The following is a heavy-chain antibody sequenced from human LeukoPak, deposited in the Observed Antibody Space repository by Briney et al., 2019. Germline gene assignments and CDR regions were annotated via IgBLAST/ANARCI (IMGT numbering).Heavy chain of an antibody. CDR2: MSYDGNNK. CDR3: VKEGEVVITHRFDS. V-gene: IGHV3-30-3*01. J-gene: IGHJ4*02. D-gene: IGHD3-22*01. Sequence: GGSLRLSCAASGFTFSNYALHWVRQAPGKGLECVAVMSYDGNNKYYADSVKGRFTISRDYSNNTVYLQMNSLRAEDTAVYYCVKEGEVVITHRFDSWGQGTLVTVSS. CDR1: GFTFSNYA.